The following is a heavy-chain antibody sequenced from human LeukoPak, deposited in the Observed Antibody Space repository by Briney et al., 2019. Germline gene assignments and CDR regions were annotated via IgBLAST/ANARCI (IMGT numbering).Heavy chain of an antibody. V-gene: IGHV3-73*01. CDR1: GFTFSGSA. CDR3: TRANGSGSYWVYMDV. Sequence: GGSLRLSCAASGFTFSGSAMHWVRQASGKGLEWVGRIRSKANSYATAYAASVKGRFTISRDDSKNTAYLQMNSLKTEDTAVYYCTRANGSGSYWVYMDVWGKGTTVTVSS. CDR2: IRSKANSYAT. J-gene: IGHJ6*03. D-gene: IGHD3-10*01.